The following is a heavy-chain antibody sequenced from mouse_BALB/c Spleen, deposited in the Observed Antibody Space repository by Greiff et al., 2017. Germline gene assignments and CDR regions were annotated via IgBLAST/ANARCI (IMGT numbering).Heavy chain of an antibody. CDR3: ARERGDYYGSRFDY. J-gene: IGHJ2*01. Sequence: VKLVESGPGLVAPSQSLSITCTVSGFSLTSYGVHWVRQPPGKGLEWLGVIWAGGSTNYNSALMSRLSISKDNSKSQVFLKMNSLQTDDTAMYYCARERGDYYGSRFDYWGQGTTLTVSS. CDR1: GFSLTSYG. V-gene: IGHV2-9*02. CDR2: IWAGGST. D-gene: IGHD1-1*01.